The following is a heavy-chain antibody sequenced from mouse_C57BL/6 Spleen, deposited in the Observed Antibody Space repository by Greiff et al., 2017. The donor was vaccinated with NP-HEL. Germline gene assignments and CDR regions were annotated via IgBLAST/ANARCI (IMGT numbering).Heavy chain of an antibody. CDR2: ISYDGSN. CDR3: VRYGSSHYALGY. D-gene: IGHD1-1*01. Sequence: ESGPGLVKPSQSLSLTCSVTGYSITSGYYWNWIRQFPGNKLEWMGYISYDGSNNYNPSLKNRIPITRDTSKNHFFLKFNSVTTEDTATYYCVRYGSSHYALGYWGQETSVTASS. J-gene: IGHJ4*01. CDR1: GYSITSGYY. V-gene: IGHV3-6*01.